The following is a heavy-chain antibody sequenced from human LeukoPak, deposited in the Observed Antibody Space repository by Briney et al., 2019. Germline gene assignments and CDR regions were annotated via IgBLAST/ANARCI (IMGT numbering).Heavy chain of an antibody. CDR2: IIPIFGTA. D-gene: IGHD3-22*01. CDR1: GGTFSSYA. V-gene: IGHV1-69*05. Sequence: GASVKVSCKASGGTFSSYAISWVRQAPGQGLEWMGGIIPIFGTANYAQKFQGRVTITTDESTSTAYMELSSLRSEDTAVYYCSLSYYYDSSEAGGGFDYWGQGTLVTVSS. J-gene: IGHJ4*02. CDR3: SLSYYYDSSEAGGGFDY.